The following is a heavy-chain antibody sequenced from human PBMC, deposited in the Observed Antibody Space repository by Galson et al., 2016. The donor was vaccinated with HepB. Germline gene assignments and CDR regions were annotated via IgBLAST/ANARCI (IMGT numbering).Heavy chain of an antibody. CDR2: IRGKPNNKAT. CDR3: TSLEEVESDDAFDI. Sequence: SLRLSCAASGFTLSNSMMHWVRQASGKGLQWVGRIRGKPNNKATTFAPPVKGRFTMSRDDSKKTVYLEMNNLKIEDTAIYYCTSLEEVESDDAFDIWGPGTMVTVSS. J-gene: IGHJ3*02. V-gene: IGHV3-73*01. CDR1: GFTLSNSM.